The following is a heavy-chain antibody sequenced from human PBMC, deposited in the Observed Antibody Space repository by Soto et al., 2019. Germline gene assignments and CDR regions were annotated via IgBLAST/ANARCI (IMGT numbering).Heavy chain of an antibody. CDR1: GFTFSSYS. CDR2: ISSSSSYI. J-gene: IGHJ3*02. D-gene: IGHD5-12*01. CDR3: ARGKMATIWNDAFDI. V-gene: IGHV3-21*01. Sequence: EVQLVESGGGLVKPGGSLRLSCAASGFTFSSYSMNWVRQAPGKGLEWVSSISSSSSYIYYADSVKGRFTISRDNAKNSLYLQMNSLRAEDTAVYYCARGKMATIWNDAFDIWGQGTMVTVSS.